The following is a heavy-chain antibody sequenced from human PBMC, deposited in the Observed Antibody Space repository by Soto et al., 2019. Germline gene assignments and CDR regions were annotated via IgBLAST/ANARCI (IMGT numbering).Heavy chain of an antibody. V-gene: IGHV3-74*01. J-gene: IGHJ4*02. D-gene: IGHD2-8*02. CDR2: INSDGSST. CDR1: GFTFSSHW. Sequence: PGGSLRLSCAASGFTFSSHWMHWVRQAPGKGLVWVSRINSDGSSTTYADSVKGRFTISRDNAKNTLYLQMNSLRAEDTAVYYCARDKITGLFDYWGQGPLVTVSS. CDR3: ARDKITGLFDY.